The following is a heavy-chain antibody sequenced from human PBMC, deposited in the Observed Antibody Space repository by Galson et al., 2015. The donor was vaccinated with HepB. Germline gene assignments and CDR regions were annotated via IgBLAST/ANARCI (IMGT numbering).Heavy chain of an antibody. D-gene: IGHD6-13*01. CDR1: GYTFTGYY. V-gene: IGHV1-2*05. CDR2: INPNSGGT. CDR3: ARGSPYSSSSEIDY. J-gene: IGHJ4*02. Sequence: SVKVSCKASGYTFTGYYIHWVRQAPGQGLEWMGRINPNSGGTNYAQKFQGRVTMTRDTSISTAYMELSRLTSDDTVLYYCARGSPYSSSSEIDYWGPGTLVTVSS.